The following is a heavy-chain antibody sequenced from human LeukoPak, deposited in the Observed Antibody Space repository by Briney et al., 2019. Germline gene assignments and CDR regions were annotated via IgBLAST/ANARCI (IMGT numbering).Heavy chain of an antibody. CDR1: GDSLSTNEW. D-gene: IGHD6-19*01. J-gene: IGHJ4*02. CDR3: ARDLAVAGTNYFDF. CDR2: VFHSGST. Sequence: SETLSLTCSVSGDSLSTNEWRSWVRQPPGKGLEWIGEVFHSGSTNYNPSLKSRVTISIDKSKNQFSLEVTSVTAADTAIYYCARDLAVAGTNYFDFWGQGVLVTVSS. V-gene: IGHV4-4*02.